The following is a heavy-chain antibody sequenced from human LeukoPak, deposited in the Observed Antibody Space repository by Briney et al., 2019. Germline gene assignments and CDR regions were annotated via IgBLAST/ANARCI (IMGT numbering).Heavy chain of an antibody. J-gene: IGHJ6*02. D-gene: IGHD2-15*01. CDR1: GGSISSYY. Sequence: SETLPLTCTVSGGSISSYYWSWIRQPPGKGLEWIGYIYYSGSTNYNPSLKSRVTISVDTSKNQFSLKLSSVTAADTAVYYCGGGCSGGSCYSRYYYYGMDVWGQGTTVTVSS. V-gene: IGHV4-59*01. CDR2: IYYSGST. CDR3: GGGCSGGSCYSRYYYYGMDV.